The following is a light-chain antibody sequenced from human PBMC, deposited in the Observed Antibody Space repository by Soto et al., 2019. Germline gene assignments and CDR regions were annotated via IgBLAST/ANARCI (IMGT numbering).Light chain of an antibody. CDR2: LNSDGSH. V-gene: IGLV4-69*01. J-gene: IGLJ2*01. CDR1: SGHSSYA. CDR3: QTWDTGIGV. Sequence: QPVLTQSPSASASLGASVKLTCTLSSGHSSYAIAWHQQQPEKGPRYLMKLNSDGSHSKGDGIPDRFSGSSSGAERYLIISSLQSEDEADYYCQTWDTGIGVFGGGTNLTVL.